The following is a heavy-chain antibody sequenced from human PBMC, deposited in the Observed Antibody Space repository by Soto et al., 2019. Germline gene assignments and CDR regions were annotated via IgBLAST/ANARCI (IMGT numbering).Heavy chain of an antibody. CDR1: GFTFSSYW. J-gene: IGHJ2*01. CDR2: IKQDGSEK. Sequence: EVQLVESGGGLVQPGGSLRLSCAASGFTFSSYWMSWVRQAPGKGLEWVANIKQDGSEKYYVDSVKGRFTISRDNAKNSLYLQMNSLRAEDTAVYYCARDGGIGSNSATWYFDLWGRGTLVTVSS. CDR3: ARDGGIGSNSATWYFDL. D-gene: IGHD4-4*01. V-gene: IGHV3-7*01.